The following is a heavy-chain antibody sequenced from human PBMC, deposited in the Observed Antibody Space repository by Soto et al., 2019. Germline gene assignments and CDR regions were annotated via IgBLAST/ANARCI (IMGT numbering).Heavy chain of an antibody. CDR2: IWYDGSNK. Sequence: PGGSLRLSCAASGFTFSSYAMSWVRQAPGKGLEWVAAIWYDGSNKYYADSVKGRFTISRDNSKNTLYLQMNSLRAEDTAVYYCAGVPGITGTTGFDYWGQGTLVTVSS. CDR1: GFTFSSYA. D-gene: IGHD1-7*01. J-gene: IGHJ4*02. CDR3: AGVPGITGTTGFDY. V-gene: IGHV3-33*08.